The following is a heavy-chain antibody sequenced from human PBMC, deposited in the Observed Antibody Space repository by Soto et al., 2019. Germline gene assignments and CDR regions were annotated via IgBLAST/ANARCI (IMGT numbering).Heavy chain of an antibody. CDR1: GYTFSNFW. V-gene: IGHV5-51*01. D-gene: IGHD6-13*01. CDR2: IYPGNHET. CDR3: ARSPRSSPYFDY. J-gene: IGHJ4*02. Sequence: GESLKISCRCSGYTFSNFWIAWVRHLPGKGLEWMGIIYPGNHETRYSPSFHGKVTISADKSINTAYLQWSSLEASDSAFYYCARSPRSSPYFDYWGQGALVTVSS.